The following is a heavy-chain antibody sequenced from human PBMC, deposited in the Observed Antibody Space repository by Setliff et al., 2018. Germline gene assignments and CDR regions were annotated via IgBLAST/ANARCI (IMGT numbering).Heavy chain of an antibody. J-gene: IGHJ1*01. CDR3: ARVDFTMIQGVLGL. V-gene: IGHV4-59*12. CDR2: IYNSGST. CDR1: GGSISSYY. D-gene: IGHD3-10*01. Sequence: SETLSLTCTVSGGSISSYYWSWIRQPPGKGLEWIGYIYNSGSTNYNPSLQSRVTISVDMSKNQFSMKLTSVTAADTAVYYCARVDFTMIQGVLGLWGQGTLVTVS.